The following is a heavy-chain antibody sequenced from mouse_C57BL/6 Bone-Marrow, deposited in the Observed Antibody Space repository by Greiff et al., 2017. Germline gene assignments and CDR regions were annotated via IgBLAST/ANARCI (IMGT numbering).Heavy chain of an antibody. V-gene: IGHV5S21*01. Sequence: EVKLVESGEGLVKPGGSLKLSCAASGFTFSSYAMSWVRQTPEKRLEWVAYISSGGDYIYYADNVKGRFTISRDNAKNNLYLQMSHLKSEDTAMYYCAREGYYSNYGYAMDYWGQGTSVTVSS. J-gene: IGHJ4*01. CDR3: AREGYYSNYGYAMDY. D-gene: IGHD2-5*01. CDR2: ISSGGDYI. CDR1: GFTFSSYA.